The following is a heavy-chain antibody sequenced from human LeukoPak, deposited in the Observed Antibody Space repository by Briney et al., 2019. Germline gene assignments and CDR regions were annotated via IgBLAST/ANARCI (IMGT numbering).Heavy chain of an antibody. D-gene: IGHD3-22*01. CDR3: AKDYSSGYYYDY. CDR2: ISSSSTYI. CDR1: GFTFSTYS. J-gene: IGHJ4*02. V-gene: IGHV3-21*04. Sequence: TGGSLRLSCAASGFTFSTYSIIWVRQAPGKGLEWVSSISSSSTYIYYGDSVKGRFTISRDNAKNSSYLQMNSLRAEDTAVYYCAKDYSSGYYYDYWGQGTLVTVSS.